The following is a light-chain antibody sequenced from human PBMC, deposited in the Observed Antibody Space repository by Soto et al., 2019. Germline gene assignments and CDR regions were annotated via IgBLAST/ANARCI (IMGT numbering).Light chain of an antibody. CDR1: SSGIGGYNF. J-gene: IGLJ2*01. CDR3: SSYTTTRIRV. CDR2: DVS. V-gene: IGLV2-14*03. Sequence: QSALTQPASVSGSPGQSITISCTGTSSGIGGYNFVSWYQQHPGRAPKLMIYDVSNRPSGVSNRFSGSKSGNTASLTISGLQAEDEADYYCSSYTTTRIRVFGGGTKLTVL.